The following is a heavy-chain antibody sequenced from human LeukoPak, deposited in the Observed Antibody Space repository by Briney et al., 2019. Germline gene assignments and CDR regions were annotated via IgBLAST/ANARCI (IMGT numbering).Heavy chain of an antibody. CDR3: ARADKLWGGYPYMDV. CDR1: GGTFSSYA. V-gene: IGHV1-69*05. Sequence: SVKVSCEASGGTFSSYAINWVRQAPGQGLEWMGRIIPIFTSPNYAQKFQGRVTMTTDESTTTAYMELSSLRSEDTAVYYCARADKLWGGYPYMDVWGIGTTVIVSS. CDR2: IIPIFTSP. D-gene: IGHD3-3*01. J-gene: IGHJ6*03.